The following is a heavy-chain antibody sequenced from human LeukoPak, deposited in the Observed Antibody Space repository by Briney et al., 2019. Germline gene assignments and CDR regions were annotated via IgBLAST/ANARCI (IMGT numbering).Heavy chain of an antibody. CDR1: GYTFTGYY. CDR3: AREYVVVVPAANSAFDY. D-gene: IGHD2-2*01. V-gene: IGHV1-2*02. Sequence: GASVKVSCKASGYTFTGYYMHWVRQAPGQGLEWMGWINPNSGGTNYAQKFQGRVTMTRDTSISTAYMELSRLRSDDTAVYYCAREYVVVVPAANSAFDYWGQGTLVTVSS. CDR2: INPNSGGT. J-gene: IGHJ4*02.